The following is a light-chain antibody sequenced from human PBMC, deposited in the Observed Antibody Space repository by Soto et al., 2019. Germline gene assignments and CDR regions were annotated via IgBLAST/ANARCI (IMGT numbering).Light chain of an antibody. CDR1: SSDVGSYNL. CDR3: CSYAGTSTPYV. V-gene: IGLV2-23*01. J-gene: IGLJ1*01. CDR2: EGN. Sequence: QSALTQPASVSGSPGQSITISCTGTSSDVGSYNLVSWYQQHPGKAPKLMIYEGNERPSGVSNRFSGSKSGNTASLTISGLQAEEYADYYCCSYAGTSTPYVFGTGTKVTVL.